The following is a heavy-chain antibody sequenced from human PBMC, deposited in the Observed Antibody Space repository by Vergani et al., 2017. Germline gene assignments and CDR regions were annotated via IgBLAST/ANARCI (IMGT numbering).Heavy chain of an antibody. CDR2: LTGGGGST. D-gene: IGHD1-26*01. CDR3: VKDAGSYENFFDS. Sequence: EVQLLESGGSLKQPGGSVRLSCAASGFTFSTYAMHWVRQAPGKGLEWVSDLTGGGGSTSYADSFKGRFIISRDNSRDTLYLQMNSLRPEDTATYYCVKDAGSYENFFDSWGQGTLVTVSS. J-gene: IGHJ4*02. V-gene: IGHV3-23*01. CDR1: GFTFSTYA.